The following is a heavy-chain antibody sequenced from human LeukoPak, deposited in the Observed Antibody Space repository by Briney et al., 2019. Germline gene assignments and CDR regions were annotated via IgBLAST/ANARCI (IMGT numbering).Heavy chain of an antibody. V-gene: IGHV1-69*13. Sequence: SVKVSCKASGYTFTSYGISWVRQAPGQGLEWMGGIIPIFGTANYAQKFQGRVTITADESTSTAYMELSSLRSEDTAVYYCARGAYLLNTEPFDYWGQGTLVTVSS. J-gene: IGHJ4*02. D-gene: IGHD3-16*01. CDR2: IIPIFGTA. CDR3: ARGAYLLNTEPFDY. CDR1: GYTFTSYG.